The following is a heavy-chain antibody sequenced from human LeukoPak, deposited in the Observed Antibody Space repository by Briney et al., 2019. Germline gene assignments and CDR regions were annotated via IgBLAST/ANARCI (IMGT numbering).Heavy chain of an antibody. CDR2: ISYDGSNK. CDR1: GFTFSSYG. V-gene: IGHV3-30*18. J-gene: IGHJ4*02. Sequence: PGRSLRLSCAASGFTFSSYGMHWVRQAPGKGLEWVAVISYDGSNKYYADSVKGRFTISRDNSKNTLYLQMNSLRAEDTAVYYCAKDQSYDILTGYYDYWGQGTLVTVSS. CDR3: AKDQSYDILTGYYDY. D-gene: IGHD3-9*01.